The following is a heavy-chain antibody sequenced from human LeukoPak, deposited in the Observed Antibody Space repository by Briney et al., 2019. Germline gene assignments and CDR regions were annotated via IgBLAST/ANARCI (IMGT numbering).Heavy chain of an antibody. V-gene: IGHV3-33*01. CDR1: GFTFSSYG. J-gene: IGHJ4*02. CDR2: IWYDGSNK. Sequence: GGSLTLSCAASGFTFSSYGMHWVRQAPGKGLEWVAVIWYDGSNKYYADSVKGRFTISRDNSKNTLYLQMNSLRAEDTAVYYCARDDGVFYYDSSGYSFDYWGQGTLVTVSS. D-gene: IGHD3-22*01. CDR3: ARDDGVFYYDSSGYSFDY.